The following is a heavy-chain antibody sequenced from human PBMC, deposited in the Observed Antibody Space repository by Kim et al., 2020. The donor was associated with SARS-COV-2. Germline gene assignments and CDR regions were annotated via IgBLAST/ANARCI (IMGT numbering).Heavy chain of an antibody. V-gene: IGHV1-8*01. CDR2: INPSRGIT. Sequence: ASVKVSCKTSGYTFTTLDVNWVRQAPGQGLEWMGWINPSRGITAYAQKFQGRVTMTRDTSISTAYMELSSLTSDDTAIYYCARGIEAGVDYWGQGTLVTVSS. J-gene: IGHJ4*02. D-gene: IGHD6-19*01. CDR1: GYTFTTLD. CDR3: ARGIEAGVDY.